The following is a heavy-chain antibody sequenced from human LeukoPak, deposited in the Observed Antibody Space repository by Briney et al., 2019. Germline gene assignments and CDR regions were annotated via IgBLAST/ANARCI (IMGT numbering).Heavy chain of an antibody. J-gene: IGHJ4*02. CDR1: GDSVSSNSAA. CDR2: TYYRSKWYN. Sequence: QTLSLTCAISGDSVSSNSAAWNWIRQSPSRGLAWLGRTYYRSKWYNDYAVSVKSRITINPDTSKNQFPLQLNSVTPEDTAVYYCARALGMTTVAEFDYWGQGTLVTVSS. V-gene: IGHV6-1*01. CDR3: ARALGMTTVAEFDY. D-gene: IGHD4-23*01.